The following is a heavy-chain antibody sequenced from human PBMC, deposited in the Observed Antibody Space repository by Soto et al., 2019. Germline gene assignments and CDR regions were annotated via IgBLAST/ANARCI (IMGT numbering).Heavy chain of an antibody. CDR2: INHSGST. V-gene: IGHV4-34*01. J-gene: IGHJ6*03. D-gene: IGHD3-16*01. CDR3: ASLRGVRYYYYMDV. Sequence: SETLSLTCAVYGGSFSGYYWSWIRQPPGKGLEWIGEINHSGSTNYNPSLKSRVTISVDTSKNQFSLKLSSVTAADTAVYYCASLRGVRYYYYMDVWGKGTTVTVSS. CDR1: GGSFSGYY.